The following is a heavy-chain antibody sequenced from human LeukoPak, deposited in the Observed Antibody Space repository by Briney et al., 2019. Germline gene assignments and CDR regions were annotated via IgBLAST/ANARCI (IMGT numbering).Heavy chain of an antibody. V-gene: IGHV3-48*02. CDR1: RFTFSSYG. D-gene: IGHD3-22*01. CDR2: ISDSTSSK. J-gene: IGHJ4*02. CDR3: ARDPYYYDSSGYYSTDY. Sequence: GGSLRLSCAASRFTFSSYGMNWVRQAPGKGLEWVSYISDSTSSKYYADSVKGRFTISRDNAKNSLYLQMDSLRDEDTAVYYCARDPYYYDSSGYYSTDYWGQGTLVTVSS.